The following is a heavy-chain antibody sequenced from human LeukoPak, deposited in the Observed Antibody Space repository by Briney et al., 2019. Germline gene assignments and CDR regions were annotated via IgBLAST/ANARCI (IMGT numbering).Heavy chain of an antibody. CDR2: IYYSGST. J-gene: IGHJ4*02. CDR3: ARAGAVRGVIEHFDY. CDR1: GGSISSGGYY. D-gene: IGHD3-10*01. Sequence: SQTLSLICTVSGGSISSGGYYWSWIRQHPGKGLEWIGYIYYSGSTYYNPSLKSRVTISVDTSKNQFSLKLSSVTAADTAVYYCARAGAVRGVIEHFDYWGQGTLVTVSS. V-gene: IGHV4-31*03.